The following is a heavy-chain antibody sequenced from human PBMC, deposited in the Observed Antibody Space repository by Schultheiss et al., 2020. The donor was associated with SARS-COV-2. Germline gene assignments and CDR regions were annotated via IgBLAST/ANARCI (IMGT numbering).Heavy chain of an antibody. J-gene: IGHJ4*02. CDR1: GFTFSSYS. CDR3: AKNAGSYGPLGY. Sequence: GGSLRLSCAASGFTFSSYSMNWVRQAPGKGLEWVSSISSSSSYIYYADSVKGRFTISRDNAKNSLYLQMNSLRVEDTAVYYCAKNAGSYGPLGYWGQGTLVTVSS. CDR2: ISSSSSYI. V-gene: IGHV3-21*01. D-gene: IGHD1-26*01.